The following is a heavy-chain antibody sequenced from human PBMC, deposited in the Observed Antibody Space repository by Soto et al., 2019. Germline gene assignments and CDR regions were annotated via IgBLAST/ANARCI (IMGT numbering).Heavy chain of an antibody. J-gene: IGHJ4*02. D-gene: IGHD6-13*01. Sequence: SETLSLTCTVSGGSISSGGYYWSWIRQHPGKGLEWIGYIYYSGSTYYNPSLKSRVTISVDTSKNQFSLKLSSVTAADTAVYYCARESEEAAAGVDYWGQGTLVTVSS. V-gene: IGHV4-31*03. CDR1: GGSISSGGYY. CDR2: IYYSGST. CDR3: ARESEEAAAGVDY.